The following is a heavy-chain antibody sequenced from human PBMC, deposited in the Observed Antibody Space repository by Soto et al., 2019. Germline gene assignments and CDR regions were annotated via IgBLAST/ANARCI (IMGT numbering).Heavy chain of an antibody. CDR1: VYTFTSYG. D-gene: IGHD2-2*01. V-gene: IGHV1-18*01. J-gene: IGHJ3*02. CDR3: ARDSRVVPAATDAFDI. CDR2: ISAYNGNT. Sequence: ASVTVSCKDSVYTFTSYGISWVRQAPGQGLEWMGWISAYNGNTNYAQKLQGRVTMTTDTSTSTAYMELRSLRSDDTAVYYCARDSRVVPAATDAFDIWGQGTMVTVSS.